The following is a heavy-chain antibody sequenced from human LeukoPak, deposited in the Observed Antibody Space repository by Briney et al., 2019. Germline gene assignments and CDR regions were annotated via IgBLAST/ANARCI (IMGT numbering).Heavy chain of an antibody. Sequence: PGXXLRLSCAASGFTFRSYAMSWVRQAPGKGVELFSAIPGSGCTTYYPHSVKARFPISIDNSKNTLYLQMHSLRSEDTALYYCRMDVVTAAIVDYWGQGTLVTVSS. V-gene: IGHV3-23*01. CDR1: GFTFRSYA. CDR2: IPGSGCTT. J-gene: IGHJ4*02. D-gene: IGHD2-2*01. CDR3: RMDVVTAAIVDY.